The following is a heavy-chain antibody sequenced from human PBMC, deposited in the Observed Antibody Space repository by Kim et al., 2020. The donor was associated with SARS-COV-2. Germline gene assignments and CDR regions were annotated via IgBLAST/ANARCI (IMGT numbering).Heavy chain of an antibody. Sequence: ASVKVSCKASGYTFTSYCLHWVRQAPGQSLEWMGWMDVANINTLYSENFQGRGTISRDTSATTVYIELSSLRSEDTAVYYCARDGRSVDYYFDYWGQGTLVTVSS. V-gene: IGHV1-3*01. CDR2: MDVANINT. CDR1: GYTFTSYC. CDR3: ARDGRSVDYYFDY. J-gene: IGHJ4*02.